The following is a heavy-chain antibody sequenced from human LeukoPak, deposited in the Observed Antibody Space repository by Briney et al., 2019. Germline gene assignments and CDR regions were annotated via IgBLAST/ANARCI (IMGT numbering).Heavy chain of an antibody. CDR1: GGSFSGYY. Sequence: SESLSLTCAVYGGSFSGYYWSWIRQPPGKGLEWIGEINHSGSTNYNPSLKSRVTISVDTSKNQFSLKLSSVTAADTAVYYCARGSLSWELRPFDYWGQGTLVTVSS. CDR3: ARGSLSWELRPFDY. CDR2: INHSGST. D-gene: IGHD1-26*01. J-gene: IGHJ4*02. V-gene: IGHV4-34*01.